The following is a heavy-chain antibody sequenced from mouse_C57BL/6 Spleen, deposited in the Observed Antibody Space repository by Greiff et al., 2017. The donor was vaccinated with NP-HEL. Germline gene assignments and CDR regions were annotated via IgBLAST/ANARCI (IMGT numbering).Heavy chain of an antibody. CDR3: ASIYYGTNYAMDY. CDR2: IIPSTGGT. D-gene: IGHD2-1*01. V-gene: IGHV1-42*01. J-gene: IGHJ4*01. CDR1: GYSFTGYY. Sequence: VQLQQSGPELVKPGASVKISCKASGYSFTGYYMNWVKQSPEKSLEWIGEIIPSTGGTTYNQKFKAKATLTVDKSSSTAYMQLKSLTSEDSAVYYCASIYYGTNYAMDYWGQGTSVTVSS.